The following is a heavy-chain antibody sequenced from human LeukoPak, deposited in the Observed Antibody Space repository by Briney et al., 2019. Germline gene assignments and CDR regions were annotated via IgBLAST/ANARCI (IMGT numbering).Heavy chain of an antibody. D-gene: IGHD5-12*01. V-gene: IGHV1-46*01. CDR1: GYTFTSYY. CDR3: ARVRSATDSGYAIFDY. CDR2: INPSGGST. J-gene: IGHJ4*02. Sequence: ASVKVSCKASGYTFTSYYMHWVRQAPGQGLEWMGIINPSGGSTSYAQKFQGRVTVTRDTSTSTVYMELSSLRSEDTAVYYCARVRSATDSGYAIFDYWGQGTLVTVSS.